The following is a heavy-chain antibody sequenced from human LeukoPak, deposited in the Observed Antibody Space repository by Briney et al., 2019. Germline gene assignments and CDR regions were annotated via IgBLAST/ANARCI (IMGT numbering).Heavy chain of an antibody. CDR3: VRWVYSSGWVFDY. CDR2: IKEDGSEK. V-gene: IGHV3-7*01. Sequence: PGESLRLSCAAPGFPFSRYWMSWVRQAPGKGLQWVANIKEDGSEKHNVDSVRGRFTISRDNAKNSLYLQMNSLRADDTAVYYCVRWVYSSGWVFDYWGQGTLVTVSS. J-gene: IGHJ4*02. D-gene: IGHD6-19*01. CDR1: GFPFSRYW.